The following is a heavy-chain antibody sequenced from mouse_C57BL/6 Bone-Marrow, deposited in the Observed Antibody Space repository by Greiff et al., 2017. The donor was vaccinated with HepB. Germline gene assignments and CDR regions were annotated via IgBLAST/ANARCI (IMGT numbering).Heavy chain of an antibody. Sequence: EVKLQESGGGLVQPKGSLKLSCAASGFTFNTYAMHWVRQAPGKGLEWVARIRSKSSNYATYYADSVKDRFTISRDDSQSMLYLQMNNLKTEDTAMYYWVRERDYGNYGWFAYWGQGTLVTVSA. D-gene: IGHD2-1*01. CDR2: IRSKSSNYAT. V-gene: IGHV10-3*01. J-gene: IGHJ3*01. CDR1: GFTFNTYA. CDR3: VRERDYGNYGWFAY.